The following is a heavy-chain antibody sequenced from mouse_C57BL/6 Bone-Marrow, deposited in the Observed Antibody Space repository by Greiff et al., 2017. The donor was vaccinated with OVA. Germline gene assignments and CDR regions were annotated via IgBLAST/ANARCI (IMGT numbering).Heavy chain of an antibody. J-gene: IGHJ2*01. Sequence: EVMLVESGGGLVKPGGSLKLSCAASGFTFSSYAMSWVRQTPEKRLEWVATISDGGSYTYYPDNVKGRFTISRDNAKNNLYLQMSHLKSEDTAMYYCARDDYDLYYFDYWGQGTTLTVSS. CDR3: ARDDYDLYYFDY. CDR2: ISDGGSYT. D-gene: IGHD2-4*01. V-gene: IGHV5-4*03. CDR1: GFTFSSYA.